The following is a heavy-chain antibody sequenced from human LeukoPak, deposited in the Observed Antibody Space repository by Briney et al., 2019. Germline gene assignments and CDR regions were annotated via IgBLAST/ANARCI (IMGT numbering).Heavy chain of an antibody. CDR1: GYSITTHD. Sequence: ASVKVSCKASGYSITTHDIHWVRQAPRQGLKWMGIINPSGSTTYAQKFQSRVTMTRDTSTSTVYMELTSLRSEDTAVYYCARERNTAYDFDWLDPWGEGTLVSVSS. J-gene: IGHJ5*02. V-gene: IGHV1-46*01. CDR3: ARERNTAYDFDWLDP. D-gene: IGHD5-12*01. CDR2: INPSGST.